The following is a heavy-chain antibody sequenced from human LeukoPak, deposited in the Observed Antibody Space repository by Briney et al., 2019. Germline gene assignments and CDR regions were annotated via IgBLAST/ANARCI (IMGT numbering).Heavy chain of an antibody. CDR2: MYHSGST. J-gene: IGHJ4*02. Sequence: ETLSLTCAVSGYSISSGYYWGWIRQPPGKGLEWIGSMYHSGSTYYNPSLKSRVTAAVDTSKNQFSLKLSSVTAADTAVYYCARRTSKGWGIRYWGQGTLVTVSS. CDR3: ARRTSKGWGIRY. CDR1: GYSISSGYY. D-gene: IGHD3-16*01. V-gene: IGHV4-38-2*01.